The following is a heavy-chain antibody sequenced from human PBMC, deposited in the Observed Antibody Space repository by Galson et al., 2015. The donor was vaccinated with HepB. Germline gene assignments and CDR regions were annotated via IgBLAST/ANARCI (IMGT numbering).Heavy chain of an antibody. J-gene: IGHJ6*03. CDR3: ARSPLRFLDWLPYYDYYYMDV. Sequence: SVKVSCKASGYTFTDYVVNWVRQAPGQGREWMGWMNTNTGKPTYAPGFARRFVFSLDTSVTTAYLQISSLETDDTAVYYCARSPLRFLDWLPYYDYYYMDVWGEGTTVTVSS. CDR2: MNTNTGKP. CDR1: GYTFTDYV. D-gene: IGHD3-3*01. V-gene: IGHV7-4-1*02.